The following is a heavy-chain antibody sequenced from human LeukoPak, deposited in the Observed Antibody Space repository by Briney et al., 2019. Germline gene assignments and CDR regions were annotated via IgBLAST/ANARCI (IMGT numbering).Heavy chain of an antibody. CDR1: GGSFSGYY. J-gene: IGHJ1*01. D-gene: IGHD2-2*02. CDR2: INHSGST. CDR3: ARRVGVPAAIRGYLQH. V-gene: IGHV4-34*01. Sequence: SEALSLTCAVYGGSFSGYYWSWIRQPPGKGLEWIGEINHSGSTNYNPSLKSRVTISVDTSKNQFSLKLSSVTAADTAVYYCARRVGVPAAIRGYLQHWGQGTLVTVSS.